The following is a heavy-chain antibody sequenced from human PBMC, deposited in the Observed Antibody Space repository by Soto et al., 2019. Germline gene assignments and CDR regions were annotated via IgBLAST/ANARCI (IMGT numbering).Heavy chain of an antibody. V-gene: IGHV1-18*01. CDR1: GYTFTSYG. CDR3: ARDVRCSSTSCFNWFDP. D-gene: IGHD2-2*01. CDR2: ISAYNGNT. J-gene: IGHJ5*02. Sequence: ASVKVSCTASGYTFTSYGISWVRQAPGQGLEWMGWISAYNGNTNYAQKLQGRVTMTTDTSTSTAYMELRSLRSDDTAVYYCARDVRCSSTSCFNWFDPWGQGTLVTVS.